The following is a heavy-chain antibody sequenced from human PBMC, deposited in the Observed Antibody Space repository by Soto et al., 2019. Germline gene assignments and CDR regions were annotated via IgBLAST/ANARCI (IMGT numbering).Heavy chain of an antibody. Sequence: XDSLTISCKGSGYSFTSYWIGLVRQMPGKGLEWMGIIYPGDSDTRSSPSFQGQVTISADKSISTAYLQWSSLKASDTAMYYCARTSVNYYYYYGMDVWGQGTTVTVSS. V-gene: IGHV5-51*01. CDR3: ARTSVNYYYYYGMDV. D-gene: IGHD4-4*01. CDR1: GYSFTSYW. J-gene: IGHJ6*02. CDR2: IYPGDSDT.